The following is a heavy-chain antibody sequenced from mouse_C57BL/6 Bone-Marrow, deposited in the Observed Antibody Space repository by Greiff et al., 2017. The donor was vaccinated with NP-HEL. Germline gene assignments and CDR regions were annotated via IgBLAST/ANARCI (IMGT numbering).Heavy chain of an antibody. CDR3: ARRLRLLFDY. CDR1: GYTFTSYW. J-gene: IGHJ2*01. V-gene: IGHV1-64*01. Sequence: VKLQQPGAELVKPGASVKLSCKASGYTFTSYWMHWVKQRPGQGLEWIGMIHPNSGSTNYNEKFKSKATLTVDKSSSTAYMQLSSLTSEDSAVYYCARRLRLLFDYWGQGTTLTVSS. CDR2: IHPNSGST. D-gene: IGHD2-2*01.